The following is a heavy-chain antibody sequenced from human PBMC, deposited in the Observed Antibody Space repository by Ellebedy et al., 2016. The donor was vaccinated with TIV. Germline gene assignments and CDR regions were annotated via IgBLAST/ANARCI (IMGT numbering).Heavy chain of an antibody. D-gene: IGHD3-3*01. CDR3: TRTVQLEFYMNV. J-gene: IGHJ6*03. CDR2: VNQSGRT. CDR1: GVSFSGYY. V-gene: IGHV4-34*01. Sequence: SQTLSLTCAVYGVSFSGYYWSWVRQPPGKGLEWIGEVNQSGRTNYHPSLKSRVTISVDTSKNQFSLRLSSVTAADTAVYYCTRTVQLEFYMNVWGRGTSVTVSS.